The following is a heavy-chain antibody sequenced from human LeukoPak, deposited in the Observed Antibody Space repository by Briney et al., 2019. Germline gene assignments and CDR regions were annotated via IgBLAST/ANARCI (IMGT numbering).Heavy chain of an antibody. V-gene: IGHV3-23*01. CDR3: AKDSSMVRGDYDFFSY. D-gene: IGHD3-10*01. J-gene: IGHJ4*02. Sequence: QSGGSLRLSCAASGFTFSSYAMSWVRQAPGKGLEWVSAISGSGGSTYYADSVKGRFTISRDNSKNTLYLQMNSLRAEDTAVYYCAKDSSMVRGDYDFFSYWGQGTLVTASS. CDR1: GFTFSSYA. CDR2: ISGSGGST.